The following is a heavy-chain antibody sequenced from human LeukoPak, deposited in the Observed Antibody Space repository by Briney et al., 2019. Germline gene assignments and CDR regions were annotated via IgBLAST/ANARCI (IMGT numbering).Heavy chain of an antibody. CDR1: GFTFSSYA. CDR2: ISGSGGST. V-gene: IGHV3-23*01. J-gene: IGHJ3*02. Sequence: SGGSLRLSFSVAGFTFSSYAMSWVRQAPGKGLEWGSAISGSGGSTYYADSVKGRFTISRANSKNTLYLQMNSLSARDTAVYSCARRYDSSGYYPAVVVDIWGPGKMVSVSS. CDR3: ARRYDSSGYYPAVVVDI. D-gene: IGHD3-22*01.